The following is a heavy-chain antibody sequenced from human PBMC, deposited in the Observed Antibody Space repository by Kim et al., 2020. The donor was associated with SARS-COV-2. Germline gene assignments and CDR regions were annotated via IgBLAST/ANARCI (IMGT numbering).Heavy chain of an antibody. CDR2: IVVGSGNT. V-gene: IGHV1-58*01. Sequence: SVKVSCKASGFTFTSPAVQWVRQARGQRLEWIGWIVVGSGNTNYAQKFQERVTITRDMSTSTAYMELSSLRSEDTAVYYCAAIGPAADYYDSSGYFHFDIWGQGTMVTVSS. D-gene: IGHD3-22*01. CDR3: AAIGPAADYYDSSGYFHFDI. J-gene: IGHJ3*02. CDR1: GFTFTSPA.